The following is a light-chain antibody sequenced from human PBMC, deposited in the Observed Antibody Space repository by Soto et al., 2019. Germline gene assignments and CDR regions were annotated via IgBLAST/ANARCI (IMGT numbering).Light chain of an antibody. CDR3: QQRSNWPSIT. CDR1: QSVSSN. CDR2: GAS. J-gene: IGKJ5*01. Sequence: EIVMTQSLATLSVSPGERATLSCRASQSVSSNLAWYQQKPGQAPRLLIYGASTRATGIPARFSGSGSGTDFTLTINSLEPEDSAVYYCQQRSNWPSITFGQGTRLEIK. V-gene: IGKV3-15*01.